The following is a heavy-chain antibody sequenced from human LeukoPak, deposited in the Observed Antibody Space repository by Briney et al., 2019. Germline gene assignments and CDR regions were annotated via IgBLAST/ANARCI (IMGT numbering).Heavy chain of an antibody. D-gene: IGHD3-22*01. CDR1: GFPFSDHY. Sequence: GGSLRLSCAASGFPFSDHYMDWVRQAPGKGLEWVGRVRNKANSYTTEYAASVKGRFTVSRDDSKNSVYLQMNSLKTDDTAVYYCILSGYFLFDYWGQGTLVTVSS. CDR2: VRNKANSYTT. J-gene: IGHJ4*02. V-gene: IGHV3-72*01. CDR3: ILSGYFLFDY.